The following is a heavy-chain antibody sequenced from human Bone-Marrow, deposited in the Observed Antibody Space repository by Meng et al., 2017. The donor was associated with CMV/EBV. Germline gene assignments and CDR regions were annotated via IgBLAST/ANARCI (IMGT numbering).Heavy chain of an antibody. CDR3: ARHSTIFELANELPRTPNWFDP. CDR2: IYYSGST. D-gene: IGHD3-3*01. V-gene: IGHV4-61*01. CDR1: GGSVSSGSYY. Sequence: SETLSLTCTVSGGSVSSGSYYWSWIRQPPGKGLEWIGYIYYSGSTNYNPSLKSRVTISVDTSKNQFSLKLSSVTAADTAVYYCARHSTIFELANELPRTPNWFDPWGQGTLVTVSS. J-gene: IGHJ5*02.